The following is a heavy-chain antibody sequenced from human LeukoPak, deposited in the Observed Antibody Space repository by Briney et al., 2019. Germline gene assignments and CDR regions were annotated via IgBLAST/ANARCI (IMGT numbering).Heavy chain of an antibody. CDR1: GFTFSSYW. J-gene: IGHJ4*02. CDR2: ITNNGVYT. V-gene: IGHV3-21*01. Sequence: GGSLRLSCAASGFTFSSYWMSWVRQAPGKGLEWVSSITNNGVYTYYTDSVKGRFTISRDNANNSLYLKMNSLSAEDTAIYYCARQPQVAHFDYWGQGTLVSVSS. D-gene: IGHD2-15*01. CDR3: ARQPQVAHFDY.